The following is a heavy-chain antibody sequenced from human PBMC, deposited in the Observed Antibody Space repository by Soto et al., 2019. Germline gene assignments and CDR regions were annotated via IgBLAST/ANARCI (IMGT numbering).Heavy chain of an antibody. CDR2: IIPILGIA. Sequence: SVKVSCKASGGTFSSYTISWVRQAPGQGLEWMGRIIPILGIANYAQKFQGRVTITTDKSTSTVYMELSSLRSEDTAVYYCARGLYDILTGTTFYWFDPWGQGTLVTVSS. CDR1: GGTFSSYT. CDR3: ARGLYDILTGTTFYWFDP. J-gene: IGHJ5*02. V-gene: IGHV1-69*02. D-gene: IGHD3-9*01.